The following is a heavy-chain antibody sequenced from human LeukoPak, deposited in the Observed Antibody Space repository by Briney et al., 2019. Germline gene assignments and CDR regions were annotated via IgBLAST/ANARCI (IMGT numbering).Heavy chain of an antibody. J-gene: IGHJ4*02. V-gene: IGHV3-30*03. CDR2: ITVDGNTK. CDR1: EFTLRTFI. D-gene: IGHD6-19*01. CDR3: ATEGYSSGRAAAFNY. Sequence: GGSLRLSCAASEFTLRTFIMHWVRQSPGKGPEWLALITVDGNTKTYADSVKGRFTISRDNSKNTLFLEMNSLTSEDAAVYYCATEGYSSGRAAAFNYWGQGTLVTVSS.